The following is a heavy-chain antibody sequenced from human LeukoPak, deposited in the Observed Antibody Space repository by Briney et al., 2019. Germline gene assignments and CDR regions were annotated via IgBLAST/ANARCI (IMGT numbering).Heavy chain of an antibody. CDR1: GGSISSGGYY. Sequence: SGTLSLTCTVSGGSISSGGYYWSWIRQHPGKGLECIGYIYYSGSTYYNPSLKSRVTISVDTSKNQFSLKLSSVTAADTAVYYCARTTVTTYASYWYFDLWGRGTLVTVSS. J-gene: IGHJ2*01. D-gene: IGHD4-17*01. V-gene: IGHV4-31*03. CDR3: ARTTVTTYASYWYFDL. CDR2: IYYSGST.